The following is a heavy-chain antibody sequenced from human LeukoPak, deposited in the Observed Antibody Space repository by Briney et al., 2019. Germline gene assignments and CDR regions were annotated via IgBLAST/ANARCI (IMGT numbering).Heavy chain of an antibody. V-gene: IGHV4-59*03. CDR3: VAGRWLQQLY. J-gene: IGHJ4*02. CDR1: GGSTSSYY. CDR2: VYNNGNT. Sequence: PSETLSLTCTVSGGSTSSYYWTWIRQAPGKGLEWIGSVYNNGNTNYNPSLKSRFTVSVDTSKNQFSLRLGSVAAADTAVYYCVAGRWLQQLYWGQGALVIVSS. D-gene: IGHD5-24*01.